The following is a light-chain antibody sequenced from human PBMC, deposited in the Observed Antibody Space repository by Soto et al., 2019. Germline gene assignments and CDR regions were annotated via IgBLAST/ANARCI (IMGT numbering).Light chain of an antibody. CDR1: SSDVGGYNY. J-gene: IGLJ2*01. CDR2: EVS. Sequence: QSALTQPASVSGSPGQSVTISCTGTSSDVGGYNYVSWYQYHPGTAPKLIIYEVSNRPSGISSRFSGSKSGNTASLTISGLLTEDEAHYYCSSHSISTHVVFGGGTKVTVL. V-gene: IGLV2-14*01. CDR3: SSHSISTHVV.